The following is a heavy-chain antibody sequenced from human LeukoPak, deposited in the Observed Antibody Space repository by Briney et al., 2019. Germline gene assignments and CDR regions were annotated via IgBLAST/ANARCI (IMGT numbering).Heavy chain of an antibody. CDR1: GYTFTGYF. CDR3: ARGGWRAYRAYDYMMSDY. Sequence: ASVKVSCKASGYTFTGYFVHWLRQAPRQGLEWMGRINPNSGGTNDAQKFQGRVAMTRDTSISTVYMELSNLRSDDTAIYYCARGGWRAYRAYDYMMSDYWGQGTLVTVSS. J-gene: IGHJ4*02. CDR2: INPNSGGT. D-gene: IGHD5-12*01. V-gene: IGHV1-2*06.